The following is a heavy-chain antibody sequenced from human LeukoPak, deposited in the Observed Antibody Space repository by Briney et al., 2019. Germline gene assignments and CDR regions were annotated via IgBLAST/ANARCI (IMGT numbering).Heavy chain of an antibody. CDR3: AREYSSSSPFDP. J-gene: IGHJ5*02. Sequence: EASETLSLTCTVSGGSISSYYWSWIRQPPGKGLEWIGYIYYSGSTNYNPSLKSRVTISVDTSKNQFSLKLSSVTAADTAVYYCAREYSSSSPFDPWGQGTLVTVSS. V-gene: IGHV4-59*01. CDR1: GGSISSYY. D-gene: IGHD6-13*01. CDR2: IYYSGST.